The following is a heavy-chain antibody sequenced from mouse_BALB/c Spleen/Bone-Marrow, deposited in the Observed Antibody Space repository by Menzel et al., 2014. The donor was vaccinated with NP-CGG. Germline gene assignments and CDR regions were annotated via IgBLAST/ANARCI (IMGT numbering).Heavy chain of an antibody. CDR2: IYPGDGDT. D-gene: IGHD2-1*01. J-gene: IGHJ4*01. CDR3: ASPYGNYDAMDY. CDR1: GYTFTSYW. Sequence: QVQLQQSGAELARPGASVKLSCKASGYTFTSYWMQWVKQRPGQGLEWIGAIYPGDGDTRYTQKLRGKATLTADKSSNTACMQLSSLTSEDSAVYFCASPYGNYDAMDYWGQGTSVTVSS. V-gene: IGHV1-87*01.